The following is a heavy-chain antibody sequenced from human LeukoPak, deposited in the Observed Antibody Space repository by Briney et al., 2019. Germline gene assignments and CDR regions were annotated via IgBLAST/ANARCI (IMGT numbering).Heavy chain of an antibody. CDR2: IYTSGST. Sequence: PSETLSLTCTVSGGSISSGSYYWSWIRQPAGKGLEWIGRIYTSGSTNYNPSLKSRVTISVDTSKNQFSLELSSVTAADTAVYYCARGYDFWSGKYYFDYWGQGTLVTVSS. V-gene: IGHV4-61*02. D-gene: IGHD3-3*01. CDR3: ARGYDFWSGKYYFDY. J-gene: IGHJ4*02. CDR1: GGSISSGSYY.